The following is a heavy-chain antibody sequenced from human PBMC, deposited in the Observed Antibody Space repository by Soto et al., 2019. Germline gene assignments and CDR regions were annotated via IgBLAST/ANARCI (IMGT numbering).Heavy chain of an antibody. CDR2: IGRTNNT. CDR3: AKVDAYSYRTDH. CDR1: GFTFSNSA. V-gene: IGHV3-23*01. J-gene: IGHJ4*02. Sequence: WGSLRLSCAASGFTFSNSAITFFRQALGKGPEWVSSIGRTNNTHYADSVKGRFAISRDNSQNTLYLQMNSLTAEDTAVYFCAKVDAYSYRTDHWGQGTLVTVSS. D-gene: IGHD3-16*02.